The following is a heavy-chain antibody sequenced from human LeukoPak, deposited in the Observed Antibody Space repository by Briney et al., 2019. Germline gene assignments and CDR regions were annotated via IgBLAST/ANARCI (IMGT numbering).Heavy chain of an antibody. CDR1: GGSFSGYY. CDR2: INHSGST. CDR3: ARGQYSSGWYYPYFDY. Sequence: SETLSLTCAVYGGSFSGYYWSWIRQPPGKGLEWIGEINHSGSTNYNPSLKSRVTISVDTSKNKFSLKLSSVTAADTAVYYCARGQYSSGWYYPYFDYWGQGTLVTVSS. V-gene: IGHV4-34*01. J-gene: IGHJ4*02. D-gene: IGHD6-19*01.